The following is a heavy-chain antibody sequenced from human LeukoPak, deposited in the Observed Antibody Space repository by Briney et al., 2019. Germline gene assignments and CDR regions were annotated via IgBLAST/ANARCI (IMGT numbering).Heavy chain of an antibody. V-gene: IGHV3-11*01. J-gene: IGHJ4*02. Sequence: PGGSLRLSCAASGFTFSDYYMSWIRQAPGKGLEWVSYISSSGSTIYYADSVEGRFTISRDNAKNSLYLQMNSLRAEDTAVYYCASSPRGYSGYGTNFDYWGQGTLVTVSS. CDR2: ISSSGSTI. CDR1: GFTFSDYY. CDR3: ASSPRGYSGYGTNFDY. D-gene: IGHD5-12*01.